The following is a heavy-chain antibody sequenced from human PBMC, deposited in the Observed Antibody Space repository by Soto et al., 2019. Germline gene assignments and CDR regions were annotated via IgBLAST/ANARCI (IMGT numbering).Heavy chain of an antibody. D-gene: IGHD6-19*01. CDR3: AREKAVAGTFDY. V-gene: IGHV3-30-3*01. CDR1: GFTFSSYA. CDR2: ISYDGSNK. Sequence: QVQLVESGGGVVQPGRSLRLSCAASGFTFSSYAMHWVRQAPGKGLEWVAVISYDGSNKYYADSVKGRFTISRDNSKNPLYLQMNSLRAEDTAVYYCAREKAVAGTFDYWGQGTLVTVSS. J-gene: IGHJ4*02.